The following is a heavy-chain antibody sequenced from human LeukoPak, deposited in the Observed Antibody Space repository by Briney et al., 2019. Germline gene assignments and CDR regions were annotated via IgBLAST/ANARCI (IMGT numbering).Heavy chain of an antibody. J-gene: IGHJ3*02. V-gene: IGHV5-51*01. CDR3: ARSQAPGAADAFDI. Sequence: GESLKISCKDSGYSFTSYWIGWVRQMPGKGLEWMGITYPGDSDTRYSPSFQGQVTISADKSINTAYLQWSSLKAPDTAMYYCARSQAPGAADAFDIWGQGTMVTVSS. D-gene: IGHD7-27*01. CDR2: TYPGDSDT. CDR1: GYSFTSYW.